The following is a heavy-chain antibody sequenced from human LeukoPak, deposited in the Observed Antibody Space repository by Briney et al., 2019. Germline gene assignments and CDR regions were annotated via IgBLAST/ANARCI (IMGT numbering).Heavy chain of an antibody. CDR1: GGSISSSSYY. V-gene: IGHV4-39*07. J-gene: IGHJ5*02. D-gene: IGHD6-25*01. CDR2: IYYSGST. Sequence: PSETLSLTCTVSGGSISSSSYYWGWIRQPPGKGLEWIGSIYYSGSTNYNPSLKSRVTISVDTSKNQFSLKLSSVTAADTAVYYCARITHSSGRHWFDPWGQGTLVTVSS. CDR3: ARITHSSGRHWFDP.